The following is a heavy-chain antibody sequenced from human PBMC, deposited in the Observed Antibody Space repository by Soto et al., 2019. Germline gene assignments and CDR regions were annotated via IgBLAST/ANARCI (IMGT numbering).Heavy chain of an antibody. J-gene: IGHJ3*02. CDR2: INPSGGRT. CDR1: GGTFSSYT. Sequence: GASVKVSCKASGGTFSSYTISWVRQAPGQGLEWMGRINPSGGRTSYAQKFQGRVTMTRDTSTSTVYMELSSLRSEDTAVYYCARAMVIGGAFDIWGQGTMVTVSS. V-gene: IGHV1-46*03. D-gene: IGHD5-18*01. CDR3: ARAMVIGGAFDI.